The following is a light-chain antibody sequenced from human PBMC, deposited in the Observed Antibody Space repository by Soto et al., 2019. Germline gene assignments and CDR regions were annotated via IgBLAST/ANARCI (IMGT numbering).Light chain of an antibody. CDR3: SSYAGSNNLV. CDR2: EVT. Sequence: QSVLTQPASASGSPGQSVTFSCTGTSSDVGGSNYVSWYQQHPGKAPKLMIYEVTKRPSGVPDRFSGSKSGNTASLTVSGLQAADEADYYCSSYAGSNNLVFGGGTKVTVL. CDR1: SSDVGGSNY. J-gene: IGLJ2*01. V-gene: IGLV2-8*01.